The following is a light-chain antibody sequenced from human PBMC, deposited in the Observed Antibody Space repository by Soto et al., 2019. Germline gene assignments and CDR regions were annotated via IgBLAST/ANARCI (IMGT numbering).Light chain of an antibody. J-gene: IGKJ1*01. CDR3: QQYDSLSWT. Sequence: EIVLTQSPGTLSLSPGEGATLSCRASQSVSSSSLAWYQQKPGQAPRLLIYGASARATGIPDRFSGSGSGTDFTLTISRLEPEDFAVYYCQQYDSLSWTFGQGTKVEIK. CDR2: GAS. V-gene: IGKV3-20*01. CDR1: QSVSSSS.